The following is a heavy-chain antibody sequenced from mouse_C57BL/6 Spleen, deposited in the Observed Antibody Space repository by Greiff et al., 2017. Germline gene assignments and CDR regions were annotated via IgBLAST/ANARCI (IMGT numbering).Heavy chain of an antibody. D-gene: IGHD2-3*01. CDR2: IYPGSGNT. CDR3: SRYYGYYGAMDY. V-gene: IGHV1-66*01. J-gene: IGHJ4*01. CDR1: GCSFTSYY. Sequence: QVQLQQSGPELVKPGASVKISCKASGCSFTSYYIHWVKQRPGQGLVWIGWIYPGSGNTKYNEKFKGKATMTADTSSSTAYMHLSSLTSEDSAVYYCSRYYGYYGAMDYWGQGTSVTVSS.